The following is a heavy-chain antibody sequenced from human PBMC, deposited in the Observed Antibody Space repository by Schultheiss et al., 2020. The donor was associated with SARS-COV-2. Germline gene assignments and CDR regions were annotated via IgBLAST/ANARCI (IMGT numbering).Heavy chain of an antibody. CDR3: ARVVAAAGPYYYYMDV. J-gene: IGHJ6*03. D-gene: IGHD6-13*01. CDR1: GFTFSSYA. V-gene: IGHV3-30*01. CDR2: ISYDGSNK. Sequence: GGSLRLSCAASGFTFSSYAMHWVRQAPGKGLEWVAVISYDGSNKYYADSVKGRFTISRDNSKNTLYLQMNSLRAEDTAVYYCARVVAAAGPYYYYMDVWGKGTTVTVSS.